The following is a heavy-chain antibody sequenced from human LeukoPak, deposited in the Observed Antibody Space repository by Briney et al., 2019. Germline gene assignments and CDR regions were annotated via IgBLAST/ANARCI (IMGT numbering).Heavy chain of an antibody. V-gene: IGHV3-23*01. CDR2: ISASGGST. CDR1: GFTFSSYA. CDR3: AKWMRRDGYNFDD. J-gene: IGHJ4*02. Sequence: GGSLRLACAASGFTFSSYAMNWVRQAPGKGLEWVSGISASGGSTYYADSVKGRFTISRDNSKNTLWLQMNRLRAEDTAVYYCAKWMRRDGYNFDDWGQGTLVTVSS. D-gene: IGHD5-24*01.